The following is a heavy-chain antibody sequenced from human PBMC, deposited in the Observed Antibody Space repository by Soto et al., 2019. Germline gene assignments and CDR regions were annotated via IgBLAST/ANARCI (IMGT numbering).Heavy chain of an antibody. V-gene: IGHV3-53*01. J-gene: IGHJ4*02. CDR3: ARGYDILTGNDY. D-gene: IGHD3-9*01. CDR1: GFTVSSNY. Sequence: SGGSLRLSCAASGFTVSSNYMSWVRQAPGKGLEWVSVIYSGGSTYYADSVKGRFTISRDNSKNTLYLQMNSLRAEDTAVYYCARGYDILTGNDYWGQGTLVTVSS. CDR2: IYSGGST.